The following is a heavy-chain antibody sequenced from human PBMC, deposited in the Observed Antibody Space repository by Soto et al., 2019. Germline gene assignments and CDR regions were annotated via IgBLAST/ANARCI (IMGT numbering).Heavy chain of an antibody. Sequence: PGGSLRLSCAASGFTFSSYAMHWVRQAPGKGLEWVTVISYDGGNKFYRDYVKGRFTISRDNSKNTLYLQINSLRYEDTAVYYCARGDREDIAVVIGVRPGEYGVDVWGQGTTVTSP. J-gene: IGHJ6*02. V-gene: IGHV3-30-3*01. CDR2: ISYDGGNK. D-gene: IGHD2-15*01. CDR3: ARGDREDIAVVIGVRPGEYGVDV. CDR1: GFTFSSYA.